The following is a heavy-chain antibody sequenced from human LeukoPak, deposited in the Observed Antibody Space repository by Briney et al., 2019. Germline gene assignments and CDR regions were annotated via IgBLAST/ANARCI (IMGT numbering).Heavy chain of an antibody. CDR3: ARWMATVITPDY. CDR1: GYTFNGFY. V-gene: IGHV1-2*02. Sequence: ASVKVSCKASGYTFNGFYLHWVRQAPGQGLEWMGWINPNSGGTNYAQKFQGRVTMTRDTSISTAYMELSRLRSDDTAVYYCARWMATVITPDYWGQGTLVTGSS. D-gene: IGHD5-24*01. J-gene: IGHJ4*02. CDR2: INPNSGGT.